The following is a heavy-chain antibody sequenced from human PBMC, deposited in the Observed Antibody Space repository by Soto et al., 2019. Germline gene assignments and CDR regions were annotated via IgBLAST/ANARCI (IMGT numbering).Heavy chain of an antibody. J-gene: IGHJ4*02. V-gene: IGHV3-13*04. CDR1: GFTFSSYD. Sequence: EVQLVESGGGLVQPRGSLRLSCAASGFTFSSYDMHWVRQATGKGLEWVSAIGTAGDTYYPGSVKGRFTISRENAKNSLYLQMNSLRAGDTAVYYCARAGSDYDTSGYLDYWGQGTLVTVSS. D-gene: IGHD3-22*01. CDR2: IGTAGDT. CDR3: ARAGSDYDTSGYLDY.